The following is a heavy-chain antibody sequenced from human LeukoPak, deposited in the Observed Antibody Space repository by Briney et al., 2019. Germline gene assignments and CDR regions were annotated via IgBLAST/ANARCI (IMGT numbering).Heavy chain of an antibody. CDR1: GVSFSGYY. CDR2: INHSGGT. J-gene: IGHJ4*02. Sequence: SETLSLTCAVYGVSFSGYYWSWIRQPPGKGLEWIGEINHSGGTNYNPSLMSRVTISLDTSKNQISLKLSSVPAADTTAVYYAGAHPRGFDYWGQGTLVTVSS. CDR3: AGAHPRGFDY. V-gene: IGHV4-34*01.